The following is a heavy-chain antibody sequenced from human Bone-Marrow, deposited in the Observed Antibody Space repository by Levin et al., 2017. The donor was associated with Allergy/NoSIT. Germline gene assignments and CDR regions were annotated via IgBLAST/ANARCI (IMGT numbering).Heavy chain of an antibody. CDR1: GFIFSNYA. J-gene: IGHJ4*02. CDR3: AGYDTSAYHSPFDY. Sequence: SCAASGFIFSNYAMNWVRQAPGMGLEWVSQISGSGGNTHYADSVKGRFTFSRDNSKNTLYLQMNSLRAEDTAVYYCAGYDTSAYHSPFDYWGQGTLVTVSS. D-gene: IGHD3-22*01. V-gene: IGHV3-23*01. CDR2: ISGSGGNT.